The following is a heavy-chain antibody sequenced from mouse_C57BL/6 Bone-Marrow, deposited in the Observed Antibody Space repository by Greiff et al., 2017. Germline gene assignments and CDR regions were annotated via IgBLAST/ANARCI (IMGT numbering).Heavy chain of an antibody. J-gene: IGHJ1*03. CDR3: SRQVTTVLATKYFDV. V-gene: IGHV5-9*01. CDR2: ISGGGGNT. Sequence: EVKLMESGGGLVKPGGSLKLSCAASGFTFSSYTMSWVRQTPEKRLQWVAAISGGGGNTYYPDSVQGRFTISRDNDKNILYLQMSSLRSEDTALYYCSRQVTTVLATKYFDVWGTGNTVTVSS. CDR1: GFTFSSYT. D-gene: IGHD1-1*01.